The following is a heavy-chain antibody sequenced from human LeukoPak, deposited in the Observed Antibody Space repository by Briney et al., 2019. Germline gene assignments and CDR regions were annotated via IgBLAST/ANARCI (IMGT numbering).Heavy chain of an antibody. V-gene: IGHV4-34*01. Sequence: PSETLSLTCAVYGGSFSGYYWSWIRQPPGKGLEWIGEINHSGSTNYNPSLKSRVTISVDTSKNQFSLKLSSVTAADTAVYYCARSVLRFLEWFRGFDYWGRGTLVTVSS. CDR2: INHSGST. CDR3: ARSVLRFLEWFRGFDY. CDR1: GGSFSGYY. J-gene: IGHJ4*02. D-gene: IGHD3-3*01.